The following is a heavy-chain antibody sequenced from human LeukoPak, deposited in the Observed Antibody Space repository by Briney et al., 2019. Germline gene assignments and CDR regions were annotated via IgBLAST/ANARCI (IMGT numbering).Heavy chain of an antibody. CDR3: ARAIYDTSGSGDY. D-gene: IGHD3-22*01. CDR1: GFTFSSYS. Sequence: GGSLRLSCAASGFTFSSYSMNWVRQAPGKGLEWVSSISSSSSYVYYADSVKGQFTISRDNAKNSLYLQMNSLRDEDTAVYYCARAIYDTSGSGDYWGQGTLVTVSS. CDR2: ISSSSSYV. J-gene: IGHJ4*02. V-gene: IGHV3-21*01.